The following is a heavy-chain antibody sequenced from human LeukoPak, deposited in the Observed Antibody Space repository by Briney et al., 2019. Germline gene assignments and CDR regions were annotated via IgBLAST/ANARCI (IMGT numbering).Heavy chain of an antibody. CDR3: ARDRGGARVGQHFDY. CDR2: IYTSENT. CDR1: GGSISSYH. V-gene: IGHV4-4*07. Sequence: SEILSLTCTVSGGSISSYHWSWIRQPAGKGLEWIGRIYTSENTNYNPSLKSRVTTSVDTSKNQFSLRLSSVTAADTAVYYCARDRGGARVGQHFDYWGQGTLVTVSS. J-gene: IGHJ4*02. D-gene: IGHD3-16*01.